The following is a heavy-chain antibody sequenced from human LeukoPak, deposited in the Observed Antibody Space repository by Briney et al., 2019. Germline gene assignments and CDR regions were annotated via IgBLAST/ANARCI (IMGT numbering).Heavy chain of an antibody. CDR1: GGSISSYY. CDR3: AREVSSIAARFCDY. D-gene: IGHD6-6*01. V-gene: IGHV4-4*07. J-gene: IGHJ4*02. Sequence: SETLSLTCTVSGGSISSYYWSWIRQPAGKGLEWIGRIYTSGSTNCNPSLKSRVTMSVDTSKNQFSLKLSSVTAADTAVYYCAREVSSIAARFCDYWGQGTLVTVSS. CDR2: IYTSGST.